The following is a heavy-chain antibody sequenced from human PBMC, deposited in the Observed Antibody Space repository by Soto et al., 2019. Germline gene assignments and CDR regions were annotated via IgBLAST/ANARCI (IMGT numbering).Heavy chain of an antibody. CDR1: GYSFTGYA. V-gene: IGHV1-3*01. CDR3: ARDNQFLEGLLTSYFDF. J-gene: IGHJ4*02. D-gene: IGHD3-3*01. Sequence: QVHLVQSGAEVKKPGASVTVSCKASGYSFTGYAMQWVRQAPGQGLEWMGWINGNNGNTKYSQQFQGRVTITRDTSASTAYMELRSLRSEDTAVYYCARDNQFLEGLLTSYFDFWGRGTLVTVSS. CDR2: INGNNGNT.